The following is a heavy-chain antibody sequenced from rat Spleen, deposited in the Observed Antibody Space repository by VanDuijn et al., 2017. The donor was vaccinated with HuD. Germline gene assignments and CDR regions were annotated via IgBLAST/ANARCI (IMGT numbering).Heavy chain of an antibody. J-gene: IGHJ2*01. CDR2: ISTSSGT. CDR3: AREAGPFDY. Sequence: AVQLVESGGGLVQPGKSLKLSCSASGFTFSNYGMHWIRQAPGKGLDWVAYISTSSGTVYADAVKERFTISRDNAKNTLYLQLNSLKSEDTAIYYCAREAGPFDYWGQGDMVTVSS. CDR1: GFTFSNYG. V-gene: IGHV5-62*01. D-gene: IGHD1-4*01.